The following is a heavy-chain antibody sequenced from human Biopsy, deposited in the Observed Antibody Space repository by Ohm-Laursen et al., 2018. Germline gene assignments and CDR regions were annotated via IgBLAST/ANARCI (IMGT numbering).Heavy chain of an antibody. CDR3: AKDISIGGFAISYYYGMDV. J-gene: IGHJ6*02. CDR2: ISWNGGSS. Sequence: SLRLSCSASGFTFDDFGMHWVRQAPGKGLEWVSSISWNGGSSGYADSVKGRFTISRDNARKSLYLQMNSLRPEDTALYYCAKDISIGGFAISYYYGMDVWGQGTTITVSS. D-gene: IGHD2-21*01. V-gene: IGHV3-9*01. CDR1: GFTFDDFG.